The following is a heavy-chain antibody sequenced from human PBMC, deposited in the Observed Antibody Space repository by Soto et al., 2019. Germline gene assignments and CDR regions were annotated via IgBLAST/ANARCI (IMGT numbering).Heavy chain of an antibody. D-gene: IGHD2-2*03. J-gene: IGHJ6*02. Sequence: ASVKVSCKASGYTFTSDYMHWLRQAPGQGLEWMGIINPSGGSTSYAQKFQGRVTMTRDTSTSTVYMELSSLRSEDTAVYYCARDGDVGYCSSTSCDYYYGMDVWGQGTTVTAP. CDR1: GYTFTSDY. CDR2: INPSGGST. V-gene: IGHV1-46*03. CDR3: ARDGDVGYCSSTSCDYYYGMDV.